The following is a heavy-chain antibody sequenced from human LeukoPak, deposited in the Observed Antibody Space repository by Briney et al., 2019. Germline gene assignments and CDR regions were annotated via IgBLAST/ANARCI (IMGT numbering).Heavy chain of an antibody. CDR1: GYTFTSYG. J-gene: IGHJ4*02. CDR2: ISAYNGNT. Sequence: ASVTVSCKASGYTFTSYGISWVRQAPGQGLEWMGWISAYNGNTNYAQKLQGRVTMTTDTSTSTAYMELRSLRSDDTAVYYCERHATWEVSVDYWGQGTLVTVSS. D-gene: IGHD1-26*01. V-gene: IGHV1-18*04. CDR3: ERHATWEVSVDY.